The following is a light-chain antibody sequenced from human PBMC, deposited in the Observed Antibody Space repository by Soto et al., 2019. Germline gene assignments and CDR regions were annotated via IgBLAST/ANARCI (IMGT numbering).Light chain of an antibody. CDR1: QSISSY. Sequence: DIQMTQSLSSLSASVADRVTITCWARQSISSYLNWYQQKPVKAPKLLIYAASSLQSGVPSRFSDSTPQTDFTLNISTLQPEDFSPYYCQHRYSTRQPTFGGGTKVEIK. CDR2: AAS. V-gene: IGKV1-39*01. J-gene: IGKJ4*01. CDR3: QHRYSTRQPT.